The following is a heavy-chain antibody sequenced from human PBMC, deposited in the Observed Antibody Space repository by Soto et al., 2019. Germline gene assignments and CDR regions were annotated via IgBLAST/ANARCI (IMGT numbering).Heavy chain of an antibody. V-gene: IGHV4-61*05. Sequence: SETLSLTCAVSGGSIISNYWWAWIRQSPGEGLVWLGYIYYSGSTNYNPSLKSRVNISLDKSKSQFSLRLISVTAADTAVYYCTREQSDDNYFDPWGQGTLVTVSS. CDR1: GGSIISNY. D-gene: IGHD6-19*01. CDR2: IYYSGST. J-gene: IGHJ5*02. CDR3: TREQSDDNYFDP.